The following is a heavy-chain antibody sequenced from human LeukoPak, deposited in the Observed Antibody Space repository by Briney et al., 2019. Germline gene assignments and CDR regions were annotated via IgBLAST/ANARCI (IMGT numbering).Heavy chain of an antibody. V-gene: IGHV4-59*08. D-gene: IGHD1-26*01. Sequence: SETLSLTCTVSGGSISSYYWSWIRQPPGKGLEWIGYIYYCGSTNYNPSLKSRVTMSVDTSKNQFSLKLSSVTAADTAVYYCASQGGYFDYWGQGTLVTVSS. CDR3: ASQGGYFDY. CDR1: GGSISSYY. CDR2: IYYCGST. J-gene: IGHJ4*02.